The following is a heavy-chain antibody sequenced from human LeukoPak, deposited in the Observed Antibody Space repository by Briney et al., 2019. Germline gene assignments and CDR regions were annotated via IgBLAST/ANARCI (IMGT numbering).Heavy chain of an antibody. D-gene: IGHD5-12*01. J-gene: IGHJ6*02. CDR1: GDIFSSNSVA. CDR3: ARVGGSYSYGMDV. Sequence: SQTLSLTCAISGDIFSSNSVAWSWIRQSPSRGLEWLGRTFYRSKWYIDYAESVKSRISINPDTSKNQFSLQLNSVTPEDTAVYYCARVGGSYSYGMDVWGQGTTVTVSS. CDR2: TFYRSKWYI. V-gene: IGHV6-1*01.